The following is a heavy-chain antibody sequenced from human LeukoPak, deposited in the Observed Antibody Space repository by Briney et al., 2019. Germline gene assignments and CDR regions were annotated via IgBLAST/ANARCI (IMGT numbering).Heavy chain of an antibody. CDR2: ISWDGGST. J-gene: IGHJ6*04. CDR3: VEGSMDV. D-gene: IGHD5-24*01. Sequence: PGGSLRLSCAASGFTFDDYAMHWVRQAPGKGLEWVSLISWDGGSTYYADSVKGRFTISRDNSKNSLYLQMNSLRAEDTALYYCVEGSMDVWGKGTTVTVSS. CDR1: GFTFDDYA. V-gene: IGHV3-43D*03.